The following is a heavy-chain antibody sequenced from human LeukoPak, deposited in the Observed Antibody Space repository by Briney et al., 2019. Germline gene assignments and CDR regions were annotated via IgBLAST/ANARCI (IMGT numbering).Heavy chain of an antibody. CDR1: GGSISSYY. V-gene: IGHV4-4*07. D-gene: IGHD1-26*01. CDR3: AKAWGATSPFDY. Sequence: SETLSLTCTVSGGSISSYYWSWIRQPAGKGLEWIGRTYTSGSTNYNPSLKSRVTISVDKSKNQFSLKLSSVTAADTAVYYCAKAWGATSPFDYWGQGTLVTVSS. J-gene: IGHJ4*02. CDR2: TYTSGST.